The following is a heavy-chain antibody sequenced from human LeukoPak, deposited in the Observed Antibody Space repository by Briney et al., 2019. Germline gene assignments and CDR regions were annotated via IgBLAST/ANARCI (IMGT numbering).Heavy chain of an antibody. J-gene: IGHJ4*02. D-gene: IGHD4-23*01. V-gene: IGHV3-30*18. Sequence: GGSLRLSCAASGFTFSSYGMHWVRQAPGKGLEWVAVISYDGSNKYYADSVKGRFTISRDNSKNTLYLQMNSLRAEDTAVYYCAKPRTVAKPEGFDYWGQGTLVTVSS. CDR2: ISYDGSNK. CDR3: AKPRTVAKPEGFDY. CDR1: GFTFSSYG.